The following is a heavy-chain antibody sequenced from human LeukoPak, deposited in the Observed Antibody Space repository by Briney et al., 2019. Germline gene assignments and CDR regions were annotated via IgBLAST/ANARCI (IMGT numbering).Heavy chain of an antibody. J-gene: IGHJ4*02. Sequence: SETLSLTCAVYGGSFSDYYWTWIRQPPGRGLEWIGEINDGESTNYNPSLKSRVTISVDTSKNQFSLKLSSVTAADTAVYYCARGPPRHYYYDSSGYYLPFDYWGQGTLVTVSS. CDR2: INDGEST. CDR3: ARGPPRHYYYDSSGYYLPFDY. V-gene: IGHV4-34*01. D-gene: IGHD3-22*01. CDR1: GGSFSDYY.